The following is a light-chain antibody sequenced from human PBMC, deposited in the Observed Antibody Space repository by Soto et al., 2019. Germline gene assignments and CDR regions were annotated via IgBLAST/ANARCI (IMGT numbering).Light chain of an antibody. CDR2: GAS. J-gene: IGKJ2*01. CDR1: QSVSSN. CDR3: LQYNNWPPYT. V-gene: IGKV3-15*01. Sequence: MVMTQSPATLSVSPGERATLSCRASQSVSSNLAWYQQKPGQAPRLLISGASTRATGVTARFSGSGSGTEFTLTISSLHSEDFAVYYCLQYNNWPPYTFGQGTKLEIK.